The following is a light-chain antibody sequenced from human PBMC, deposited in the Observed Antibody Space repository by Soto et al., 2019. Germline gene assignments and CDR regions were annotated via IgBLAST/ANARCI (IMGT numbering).Light chain of an antibody. CDR2: GAS. J-gene: IGKJ1*01. V-gene: IGKV3-15*01. Sequence: EIVMTQSPGTLSLSPGERATLSCRASQSVSSNLAWYQQIPGQAPRLLIYGASTRATGVPARFSGSGSGTEFTLAIGSLQSEDFAFYYCQQYNDWPQTFGLGTKVEIK. CDR3: QQYNDWPQT. CDR1: QSVSSN.